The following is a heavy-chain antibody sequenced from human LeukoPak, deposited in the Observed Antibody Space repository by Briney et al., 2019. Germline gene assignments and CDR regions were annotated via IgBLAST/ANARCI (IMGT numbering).Heavy chain of an antibody. D-gene: IGHD6-13*01. CDR2: INSDGSEG. Sequence: GGSLRLSCAVSGFTFSGFWMSWSRQAPGKGLEWVASINSDGSEGYYADVVKGRFTISRDNAKNSLYLQINSLRAEDTAVYYCAKKASYSSSWYVFGLWGQGTLVTVSS. CDR3: AKKASYSSSWYVFGL. V-gene: IGHV3-7*03. J-gene: IGHJ4*02. CDR1: GFTFSGFW.